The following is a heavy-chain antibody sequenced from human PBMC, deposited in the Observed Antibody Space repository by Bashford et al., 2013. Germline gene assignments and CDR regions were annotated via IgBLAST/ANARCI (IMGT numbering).Heavy chain of an antibody. CDR2: IIPILGIA. CDR1: GGDLSSYA. Sequence: VKVSCKASGGDLSSYAISWVRTGPSDKGVEWMGRIIPILGIANYAQKFQGRVTITADESTSTAYMELSSLRSEDTAVYYCARDSYYGMDVWGQGTTVTVSS. V-gene: IGHV1-69*04. CDR3: ARDSYYGMDV. J-gene: IGHJ6*02.